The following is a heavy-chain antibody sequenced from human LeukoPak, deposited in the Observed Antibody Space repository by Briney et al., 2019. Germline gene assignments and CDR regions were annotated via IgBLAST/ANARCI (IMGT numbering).Heavy chain of an antibody. D-gene: IGHD6-19*01. V-gene: IGHV4-59*08. CDR3: ARSEYSSGWYGAFDI. CDR2: IYHSGST. CDR1: GGSISSYY. J-gene: IGHJ3*02. Sequence: SETLSLTCTVSGGSISSYYWSWIRQPPGKGLEWIGSIYHSGSTYYNPSLKSRVTISVDTSKNQFSLKLSSVTAADTAVYYCARSEYSSGWYGAFDIWGQGTMVTVSS.